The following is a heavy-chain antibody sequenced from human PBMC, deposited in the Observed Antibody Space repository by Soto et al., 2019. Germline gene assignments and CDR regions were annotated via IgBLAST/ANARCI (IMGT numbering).Heavy chain of an antibody. CDR1: GVFLSESY. Sequence: ETLCLTCTGYGVFLSESYWTWIRQPPGKGLEWIGEINHVGGTNYNPSLKSRVTMSVDTSQNQFSLRLISVTAADTAMYFCVRIRYQLPSSVLWLDPWGQGTQVTVYS. CDR2: INHVGGT. J-gene: IGHJ5*02. D-gene: IGHD3-16*01. CDR3: VRIRYQLPSSVLWLDP. V-gene: IGHV4-34*01.